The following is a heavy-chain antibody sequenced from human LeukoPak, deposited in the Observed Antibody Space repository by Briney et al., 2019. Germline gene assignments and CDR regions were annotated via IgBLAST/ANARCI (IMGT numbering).Heavy chain of an antibody. CDR3: ARAPPYCGGDCWLDY. J-gene: IGHJ4*02. D-gene: IGHD2-21*02. CDR2: ISAYNGNT. V-gene: IGHV1-18*01. Sequence: GASVKVSCTASGYTFTSYGISWVRQAPGQGLEWMGWISAYNGNTNYAQKLQGRVTMTTDTSTSTAYMELRSLRSDDTAVYYCARAPPYCGGDCWLDYWGQGTLVTVSS. CDR1: GYTFTSYG.